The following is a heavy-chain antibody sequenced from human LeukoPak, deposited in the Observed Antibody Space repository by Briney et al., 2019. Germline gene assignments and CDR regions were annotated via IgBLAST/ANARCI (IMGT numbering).Heavy chain of an antibody. J-gene: IGHJ6*02. CDR2: INTNTGNP. D-gene: IGHD3-9*01. V-gene: IGHV7-4-1*02. CDR1: GYTFTSYA. CDR3: ARGPPLRYFDWPAFEVSGMDV. Sequence: ASVKVSCKASGYTFTSYAMNWVRQAPGQGLEWMGWINTNTGNPTYAQGFTGRFVFSLDTSVSTAYLQISSLKAEDTAVYYCARGPPLRYFDWPAFEVSGMDVWGQGTTVTVSS.